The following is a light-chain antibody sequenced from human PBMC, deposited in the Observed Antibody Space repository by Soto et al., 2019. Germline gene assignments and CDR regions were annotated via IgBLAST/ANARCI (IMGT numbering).Light chain of an antibody. V-gene: IGKV3-15*01. CDR1: QSVSSN. CDR2: GAS. CDR3: QQYNDWPRT. Sequence: EIVMTQSPATLSVSPGERATLSCRASQSVSSNVAWYQQKPGQAPRLLSYGASTRATGIPARFSGSGSGTESPLTISRLPSEDFAVYYCQQYNDWPRTFGQGTKVDIK. J-gene: IGKJ1*01.